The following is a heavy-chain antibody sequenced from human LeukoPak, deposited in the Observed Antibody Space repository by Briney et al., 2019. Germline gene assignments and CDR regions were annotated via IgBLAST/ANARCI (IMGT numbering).Heavy chain of an antibody. CDR3: ARSYYYDSSGALDY. V-gene: IGHV5-51*01. Sequence: GESLKISCKGSGYIFTTYWIGWVRQMPGKGLEWMGIIYPGDSNTRYSPSFQGQVTISVDKSISTAYLQWSSLKASDTAMYYCARSYYYDSSGALDYWGQGTLVTVSS. CDR2: IYPGDSNT. CDR1: GYIFTTYW. J-gene: IGHJ4*02. D-gene: IGHD3-22*01.